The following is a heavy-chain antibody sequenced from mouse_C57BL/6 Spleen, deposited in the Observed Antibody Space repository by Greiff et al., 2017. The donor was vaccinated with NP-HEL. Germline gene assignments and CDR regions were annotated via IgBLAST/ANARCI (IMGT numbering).Heavy chain of an antibody. CDR1: GYTFTSYW. CDR3: ARQYGCSLGFAY. Sequence: VQLQQPGAELVMPGASVKLSCKASGYTFTSYWMHWVKQRPGQGLEWIGEIDPSDSYTNYNQKFKGKSTLTVDKSSSTAYMQLSSLTSEDSAVYYCARQYGCSLGFAYWGQGTLVTVSA. V-gene: IGHV1-69*01. CDR2: IDPSDSYT. D-gene: IGHD1-1*01. J-gene: IGHJ3*01.